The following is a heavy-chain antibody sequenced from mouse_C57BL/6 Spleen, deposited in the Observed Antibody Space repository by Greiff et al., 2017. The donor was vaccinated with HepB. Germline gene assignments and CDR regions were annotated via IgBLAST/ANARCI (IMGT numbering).Heavy chain of an antibody. Sequence: VQLQQSGAELVRPGASVKLSCTASGFNIKDDYMHWVKQRPEQGLEWIGWIDPENGDTEYASKFQGKATITADTSSNTAYLQLSSLTSEDTAVYYCTITTVVATEFDYWGQGTTLTVSS. J-gene: IGHJ2*01. CDR1: GFNIKDDY. CDR2: IDPENGDT. D-gene: IGHD1-1*01. V-gene: IGHV14-4*01. CDR3: TITTVVATEFDY.